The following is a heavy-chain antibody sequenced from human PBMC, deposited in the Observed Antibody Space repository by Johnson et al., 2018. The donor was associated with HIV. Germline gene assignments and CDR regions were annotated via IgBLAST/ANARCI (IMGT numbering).Heavy chain of an antibody. V-gene: IGHV3-48*04. CDR2: ISTSGSTI. Sequence: VQLVESGGGLVQSGGSLRLSCAASGFTFSSYTMYWVRQAPGKGLEWVSYISTSGSTINYADSVKGRFTISRDNAKKSLYLQMNSLRAEDTAVYYCTRRSPYDAFDIWGQGTMVTVSS. CDR1: GFTFSSYT. J-gene: IGHJ3*02. CDR3: TRRSPYDAFDI.